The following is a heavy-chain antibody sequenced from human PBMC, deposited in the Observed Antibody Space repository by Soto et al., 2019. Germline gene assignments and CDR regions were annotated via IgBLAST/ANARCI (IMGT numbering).Heavy chain of an antibody. J-gene: IGHJ3*02. V-gene: IGHV3-30-3*01. CDR1: GFTFSSYA. Sequence: GGSLRLSCAASGFTFSSYAMHWVRQAPGKGLEWVAVISYDGSNKYYADSVKGRFTISRDNSKNTLYLQMNSLRAEDTAVYYFARVDIVVAPAAHGAFDIWGQGTMVTVSS. CDR2: ISYDGSNK. CDR3: ARVDIVVAPAAHGAFDI. D-gene: IGHD2-2*01.